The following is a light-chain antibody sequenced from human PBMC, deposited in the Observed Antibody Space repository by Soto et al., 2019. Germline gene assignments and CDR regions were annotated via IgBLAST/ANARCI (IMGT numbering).Light chain of an antibody. CDR2: DVS. Sequence: QSALTQPASVSGSPGQSIAISCTGTSSDVGGYNYVSWYQQHPGKAPKLMLYDVSNRPSGVSSRFSGSKSGNTASLTISGLQAEDEADYYCNSYTSSSTYVFGTGIKLTVL. CDR1: SSDVGGYNY. CDR3: NSYTSSSTYV. V-gene: IGLV2-14*01. J-gene: IGLJ1*01.